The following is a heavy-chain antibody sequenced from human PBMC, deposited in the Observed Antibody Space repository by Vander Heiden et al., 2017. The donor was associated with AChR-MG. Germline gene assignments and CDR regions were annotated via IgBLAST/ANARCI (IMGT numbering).Heavy chain of an antibody. CDR1: GFTFGSYA. J-gene: IGHJ4*02. D-gene: IGHD5-18*01. CDR2: ISYDGSNK. CDR3: ARWIQLWSTRVAHYFDY. V-gene: IGHV3-30-3*01. Sequence: QVQMVESGGGVVKPGRSRGLSGAASGFTFGSYARHWVRQVPGKGLEWVAVISYDGSNKYYADSVKGRFTISRDNSKNTLYLQMNSLRAEDTAVYYCARWIQLWSTRVAHYFDYWGQGTLVTVSS.